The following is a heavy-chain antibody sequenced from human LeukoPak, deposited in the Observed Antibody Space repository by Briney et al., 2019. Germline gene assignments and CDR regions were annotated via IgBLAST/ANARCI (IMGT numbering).Heavy chain of an antibody. CDR3: ASPPPWDTMIVVPAHEHPYQH. CDR2: IIPIFGTA. J-gene: IGHJ1*01. D-gene: IGHD3-22*01. Sequence: GASVKVSCKASGYTFTSYGISWVRQAPGQGLEWMGGIIPIFGTANYAQKFQGRVTITADKSTSTAYMELSSLRSEDTAVYYCASPPPWDTMIVVPAHEHPYQHWGQGTLVTVSS. V-gene: IGHV1-69*06. CDR1: GYTFTSYG.